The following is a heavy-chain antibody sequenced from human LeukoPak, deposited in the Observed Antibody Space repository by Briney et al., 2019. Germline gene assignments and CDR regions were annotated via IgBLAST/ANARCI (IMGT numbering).Heavy chain of an antibody. CDR1: GYTFTGYY. V-gene: IGHV1-2*02. J-gene: IGHJ4*02. D-gene: IGHD2/OR15-2a*01. CDR3: ARVPGLLSEFDY. CDR2: INPNGGGT. Sequence: ASVKVSCKASGYTFTGYYMHWVRQAPGQGLEWMGWINPNGGGTNYAQKFQGGVTMTRDTSISTAYMELSRLRSDDTAVYYCARVPGLLSEFDYWGQGTLVTVSS.